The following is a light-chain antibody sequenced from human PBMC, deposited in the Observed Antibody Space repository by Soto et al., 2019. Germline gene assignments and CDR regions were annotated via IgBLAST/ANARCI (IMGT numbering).Light chain of an antibody. CDR1: SSDVVTYNL. Sequence: QSALTQPASVSGSPGQSISISCTGTSSDVVTYNLVSWYQQHPGKAPTVLIYEGTKRPSGVSNRFSGSKSGNTASLTISGLQAADEADYYCSSYSSGSTLLLFGGGTKLTVL. CDR2: EGT. V-gene: IGLV2-14*02. J-gene: IGLJ2*01. CDR3: SSYSSGSTLLL.